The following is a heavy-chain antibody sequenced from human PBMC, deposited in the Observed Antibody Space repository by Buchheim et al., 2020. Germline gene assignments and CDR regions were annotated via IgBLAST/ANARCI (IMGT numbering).Heavy chain of an antibody. CDR1: GFTFNNFA. D-gene: IGHD4-17*01. V-gene: IGHV3-23*01. CDR3: AKGYGDYVLRGWDP. Sequence: EVQLLESGGGLVQPGGSLRLSCVGFGFTFNNFAISWVRPAPGKGLDWVSSIKDNGGTTYYAASVKGRFTISRDNSKNTLYLQMSSLRAEDSALYYCAKGYGDYVLRGWDPWGQG. CDR2: IKDNGGTT. J-gene: IGHJ5*02.